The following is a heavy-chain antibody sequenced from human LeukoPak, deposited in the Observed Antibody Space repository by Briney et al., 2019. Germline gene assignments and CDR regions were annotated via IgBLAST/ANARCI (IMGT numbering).Heavy chain of an antibody. CDR3: AKWFLPIAPAGTEVF. V-gene: IGHV3-30*18. D-gene: IGHD6-13*01. Sequence: GRSLRLSCAASGFTFSSYAMHWVRQAPGKGLEWVAVISYDGSNKYYRDSVKGRFTISRDNSKNTLSLHMNSLRAEDTALYYCAKWFLPIAPAGTEVFWGQGTLVTVSS. J-gene: IGHJ4*02. CDR2: ISYDGSNK. CDR1: GFTFSSYA.